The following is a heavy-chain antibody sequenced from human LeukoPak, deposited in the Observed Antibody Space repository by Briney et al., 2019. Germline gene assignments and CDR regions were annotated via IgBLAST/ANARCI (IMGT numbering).Heavy chain of an antibody. CDR1: GFSLTTSGTG. CDR2: IYWDDDK. V-gene: IGHV2-5*02. J-gene: IGHJ4*02. Sequence: SGPTLVKPTQTLTLTCTFSGFSLTTSGTGVGWIRRPPGKALERLDPIYWDDDKRYSPSLKNRLTITRDTSRNRVVLTITNMGPVDTATYYCAHSGGYRSSRSTCYDNFDSWGQGALVTVSS. CDR3: AHSGGYRSSRSTCYDNFDS. D-gene: IGHD2-2*01.